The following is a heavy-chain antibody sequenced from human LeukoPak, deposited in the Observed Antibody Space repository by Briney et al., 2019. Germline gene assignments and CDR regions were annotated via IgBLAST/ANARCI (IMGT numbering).Heavy chain of an antibody. CDR1: GFTFSNYG. J-gene: IGHJ4*02. Sequence: GGSLGLSCAASGFTFSNYGMGWVRQAPGKGLEWVSSISGGGGSTYYADSVKGRFTISRDNSKNTLYLQMNSLRAEDTAIYYCVREQWLIGYYFDSWGQGTLVTVSS. CDR3: VREQWLIGYYFDS. CDR2: ISGGGGST. D-gene: IGHD6-19*01. V-gene: IGHV3-23*01.